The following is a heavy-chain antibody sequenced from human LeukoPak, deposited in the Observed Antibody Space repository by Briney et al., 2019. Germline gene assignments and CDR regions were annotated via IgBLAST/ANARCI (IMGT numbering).Heavy chain of an antibody. Sequence: GGSLRLSCAASGFTFDDYTMHWVRQAPGKGLEWVSLISRSGGSTYYADSVKGRFTISRDNSKNTLYLQMNSLGAEDTAVYFCARGGGDYCFDYWGQGALVTVSS. CDR1: GFTFDDYT. J-gene: IGHJ4*02. CDR2: ISRSGGST. V-gene: IGHV3-23*01. D-gene: IGHD2-21*02. CDR3: ARGGGDYCFDY.